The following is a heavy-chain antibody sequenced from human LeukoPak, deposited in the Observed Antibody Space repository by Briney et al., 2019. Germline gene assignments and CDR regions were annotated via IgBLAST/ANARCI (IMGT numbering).Heavy chain of an antibody. CDR2: IYHSGST. Sequence: PSETLSLTCAVSGYSVSSGYYWGWIRQPPRKGLEWIGSIYHSGSTYYNPSLKSRVTISLDTSKNQFSLNLRSVTAADTAVYYCARVYCNSISCYFSNWFDPWGQGTLVTVSS. CDR1: GYSVSSGYY. J-gene: IGHJ5*02. CDR3: ARVYCNSISCYFSNWFDP. V-gene: IGHV4-38-2*01. D-gene: IGHD2-2*01.